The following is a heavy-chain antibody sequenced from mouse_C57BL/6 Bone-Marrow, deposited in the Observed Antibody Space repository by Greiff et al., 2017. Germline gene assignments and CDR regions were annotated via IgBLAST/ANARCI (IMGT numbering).Heavy chain of an antibody. J-gene: IGHJ1*03. CDR2: INPGSGGT. CDR1: GYAFTNYL. CDR3: ARGGHSAAPAWYYDG. D-gene: IGHD6-1*01. V-gene: IGHV1-54*01. Sequence: VQLQQSGAELVRPGTSVKVSCKASGYAFTNYLIEWVKQRPGQGLEWIGVINPGSGGTNYNEKFKGKATLTADKSSSTAYMQLSSLTSEDSAVYFCARGGHSAAPAWYYDGWGTLSTVTVSS.